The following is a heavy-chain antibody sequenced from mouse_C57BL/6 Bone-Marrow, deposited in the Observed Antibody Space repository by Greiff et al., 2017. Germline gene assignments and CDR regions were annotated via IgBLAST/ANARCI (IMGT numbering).Heavy chain of an antibody. CDR3: ERAFSY. CDR2: IYPSDGGT. CDR1: GYTFTSYW. V-gene: IGHV1-52*01. Sequence: QVQLQQPGAELVRPGASVKLSCKASGYTFTSYWMHWVKQRPIQGLEWIGNIYPSDGGTHYNQKFKDKATLTVDKSSSTAYMQLSSLTSEDSAVYYCERAFSYWGQGTLVTVSA. J-gene: IGHJ3*01.